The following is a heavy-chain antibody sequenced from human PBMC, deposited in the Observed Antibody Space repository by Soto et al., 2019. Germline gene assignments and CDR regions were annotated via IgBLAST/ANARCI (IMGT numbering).Heavy chain of an antibody. CDR2: ISGSGGST. CDR3: AKGPVLTAMPSFDY. Sequence: EVQLLESGGGVVQPGGSLRLSCAASGFTFSSYAMRWVRQAPGKGLEWVSAISGSGGSTYYADSVKGRFTISRDNSKNTLYLQMTSLRAEDTAVYYCAKGPVLTAMPSFDYWGQGTLVTVSS. CDR1: GFTFSSYA. V-gene: IGHV3-23*01. D-gene: IGHD2-21*02. J-gene: IGHJ4*02.